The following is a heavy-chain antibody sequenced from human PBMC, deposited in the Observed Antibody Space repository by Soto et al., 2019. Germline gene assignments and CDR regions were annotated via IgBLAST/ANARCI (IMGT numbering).Heavy chain of an antibody. CDR1: GYTFTSYA. CDR3: ARLAYSGYLQT. Sequence: GASVKVSCKAYGYTFTSYAISWLRQAPGHGLEWMGWISAYNRDTKYAERVQDRVTISVDTSNNRFSLTLSSLTAADTAVYFCARLAYSGYLQTWGQGSLVTVSS. CDR2: ISAYNRDT. V-gene: IGHV1-18*01. J-gene: IGHJ1*01. D-gene: IGHD1-26*01.